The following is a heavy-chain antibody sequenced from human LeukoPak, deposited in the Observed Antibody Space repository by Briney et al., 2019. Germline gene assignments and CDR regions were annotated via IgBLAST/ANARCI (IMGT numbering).Heavy chain of an antibody. CDR2: IWYDGSNK. V-gene: IGHV3-33*01. Sequence: PGGSLRLSCAASGFTFSSYGMHWVRQAPGKGLEWVAVIWYDGSNKYYADSVKGRFTISRDNSKDTLYLQMNSLRAEDTAVYYCARGFLRGTTGTTGKEFDYWGQGTLVTVSS. CDR3: ARGFLRGTTGTTGKEFDY. J-gene: IGHJ4*02. CDR1: GFTFSSYG. D-gene: IGHD1-1*01.